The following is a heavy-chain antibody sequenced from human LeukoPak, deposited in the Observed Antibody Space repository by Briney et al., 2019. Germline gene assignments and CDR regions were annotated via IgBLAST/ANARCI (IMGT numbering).Heavy chain of an antibody. J-gene: IGHJ4*02. CDR3: AETWKWIQLWLTDY. V-gene: IGHV3-48*03. CDR1: GFTFISYE. CDR2: ISSGGTTI. D-gene: IGHD5-18*01. Sequence: PGGSLRLSCTASGFTFISYEMNWVRQAPGKGLEWVSYISSGGTTIYYADSVKGRFTISRDNSKNTLYLQMNSLRAEDTAVYYCAETWKWIQLWLTDYWGQGTLVTVSS.